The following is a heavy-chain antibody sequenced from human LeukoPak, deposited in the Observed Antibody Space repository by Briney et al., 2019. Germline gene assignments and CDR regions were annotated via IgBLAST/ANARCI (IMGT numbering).Heavy chain of an antibody. Sequence: GESLKISCNGSGYSFTSYWISWVRQMPGKGREWMGRIDPSDSYTNYSPSSQGHVTISADKSISTAYLQWSSLKASDTAMYYCARPVMSTGLGADYWGQGTLVTVSS. CDR3: ARPVMSTGLGADY. D-gene: IGHD5/OR15-5a*01. CDR1: GYSFTSYW. V-gene: IGHV5-10-1*01. CDR2: IDPSDSYT. J-gene: IGHJ4*02.